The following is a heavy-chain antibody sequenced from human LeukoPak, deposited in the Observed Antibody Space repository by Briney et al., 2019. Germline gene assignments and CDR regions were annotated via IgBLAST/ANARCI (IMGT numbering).Heavy chain of an antibody. J-gene: IGHJ5*02. CDR2: IYYSGST. D-gene: IGHD5-24*01. Sequence: SETLSLTCTVSGGSISSSSYYWSWIRQPPGKGLEWIGYIYYSGSTNYNPSLKSRATISVDTSKNQFSLKLSSVTAADTAVYYCARRDYNWFDPWGQGTLVTVSS. CDR1: GGSISSSSYY. CDR3: ARRDYNWFDP. V-gene: IGHV4-61*01.